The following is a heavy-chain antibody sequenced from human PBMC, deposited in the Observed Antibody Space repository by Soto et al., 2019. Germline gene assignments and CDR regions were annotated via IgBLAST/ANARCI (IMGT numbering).Heavy chain of an antibody. Sequence: GGSLRLSCAASGFTFSNAWMSWVRQAPGKGLEWVGRIKSKIDGGTTDYAAPVKGRFTISRDDSKNTLYLQMNSLKTEDTAVYYCTTGPRYEAPDYWGQGTLVTVSS. D-gene: IGHD1-1*01. CDR1: GFTFSNAW. CDR2: IKSKIDGGTT. V-gene: IGHV3-15*01. J-gene: IGHJ4*02. CDR3: TTGPRYEAPDY.